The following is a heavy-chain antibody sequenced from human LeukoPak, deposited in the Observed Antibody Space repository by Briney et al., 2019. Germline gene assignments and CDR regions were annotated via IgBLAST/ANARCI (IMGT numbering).Heavy chain of an antibody. Sequence: GGSLRLSCAASGFTFSSYAMSWVRQAPGKGLEWVSAVSGSGGSTYYADSVKGRFTISRDNSKNTLYLQMNSLSAEDTAVYYCAKPFGGDYYDSSGYHPFDYWGRGTLVTVSS. V-gene: IGHV3-23*01. CDR2: VSGSGGST. D-gene: IGHD3-22*01. J-gene: IGHJ4*02. CDR3: AKPFGGDYYDSSGYHPFDY. CDR1: GFTFSSYA.